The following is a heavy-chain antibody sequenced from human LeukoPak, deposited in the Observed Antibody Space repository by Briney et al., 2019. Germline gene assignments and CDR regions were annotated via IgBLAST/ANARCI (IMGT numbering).Heavy chain of an antibody. D-gene: IGHD5-18*01. V-gene: IGHV3-30*18. Sequence: GGALRLSCAASGFTFSSYGRHWVRQAPGKWLEWVAVISYDGSNRYYADSVKGRFTISRDNSKNTLYLQMNSLRADDTAVYYCANGRGYSYGLAYWGQGTLVTVSS. J-gene: IGHJ4*02. CDR3: ANGRGYSYGLAY. CDR2: ISYDGSNR. CDR1: GFTFSSYG.